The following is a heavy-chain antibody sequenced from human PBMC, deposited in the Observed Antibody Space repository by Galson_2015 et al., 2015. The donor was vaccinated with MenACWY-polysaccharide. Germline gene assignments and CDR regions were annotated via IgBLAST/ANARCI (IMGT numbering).Heavy chain of an antibody. J-gene: IGHJ4*02. D-gene: IGHD1-26*01. Sequence: SVKVSCKASGYTFNRHGISWVRQAPGQGLEWMGWISTFNGNPTYAQDFQGRVSMTTDTATPTVYLELTSLRSDDTAVYYCARVEKYSGSFYILYWGQGTLVTVSS. CDR1: GYTFNRHG. CDR3: ARVEKYSGSFYILY. V-gene: IGHV1-18*01. CDR2: ISTFNGNP.